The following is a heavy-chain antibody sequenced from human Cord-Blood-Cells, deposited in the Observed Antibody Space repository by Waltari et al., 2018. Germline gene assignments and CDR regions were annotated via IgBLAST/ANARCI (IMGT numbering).Heavy chain of an antibody. CDR3: ARRGQYYYDSSGYYYYFDY. CDR2: IYYRGST. Sequence: QLQLQESGPGLVKPSETLSLTCTVSGGSISISSYYCGWIRQPPGKGLEWIGSIYYRGSTYYNPSITSRVTIAVDTSKNQFSLKLSSVTAADTAVYYCARRGQYYYDSSGYYYYFDYWGQGTLVTVSS. D-gene: IGHD3-22*01. CDR1: GGSISISSYY. J-gene: IGHJ4*02. V-gene: IGHV4-39*01.